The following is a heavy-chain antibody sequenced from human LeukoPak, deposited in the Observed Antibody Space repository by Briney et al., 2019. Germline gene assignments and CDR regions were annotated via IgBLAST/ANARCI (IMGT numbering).Heavy chain of an antibody. CDR3: AREYGGHYYYGMDV. Sequence: GGSLRLSCAASGFTFSSYSMNWVRQAPGKGLEWVPSISSSSSYIYYADSVKGRFTISRDNAKNSLYLQMNSLRAEDTAVYYCAREYGGHYYYGMDVWGQGTTVTVSS. CDR2: ISSSSSYI. V-gene: IGHV3-21*01. D-gene: IGHD3-10*01. CDR1: GFTFSSYS. J-gene: IGHJ6*02.